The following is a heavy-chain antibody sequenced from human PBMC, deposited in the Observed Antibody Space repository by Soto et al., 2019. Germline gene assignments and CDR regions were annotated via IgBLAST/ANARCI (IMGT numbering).Heavy chain of an antibody. J-gene: IGHJ6*02. CDR3: AKVCPYPPYYDFWSGYGFYYYGMDV. CDR2: ISGSGGST. V-gene: IGHV3-23*01. D-gene: IGHD3-3*01. CDR1: GFTFSSYA. Sequence: PGGSLRLSCAASGFTFSSYAMSWVRQAPGKGLEWVSAISGSGGSTYYADSVKGRFTISRDNSKNTLYLQMNSLRAEDTAVYYCAKVCPYPPYYDFWSGYGFYYYGMDVWGQGTTVTVSS.